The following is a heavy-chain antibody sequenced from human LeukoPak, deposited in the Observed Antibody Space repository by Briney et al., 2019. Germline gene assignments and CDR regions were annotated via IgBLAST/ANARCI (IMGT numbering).Heavy chain of an antibody. CDR2: ISGSGTSA. Sequence: PGGSLRLSCAASGLTFSNYAMTWVRQAPGKGLEWVSGISGSGTSAYYADSVRGRSTISRDNSKNTMYLQINSLRAEDTAVYYCAKESFIPYYYDSSGYVDYWGQGTLVTVSS. V-gene: IGHV3-23*01. CDR3: AKESFIPYYYDSSGYVDY. CDR1: GLTFSNYA. J-gene: IGHJ4*02. D-gene: IGHD3-22*01.